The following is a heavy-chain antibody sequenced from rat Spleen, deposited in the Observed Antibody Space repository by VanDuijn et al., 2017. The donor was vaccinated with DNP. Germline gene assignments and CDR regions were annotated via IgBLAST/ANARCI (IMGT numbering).Heavy chain of an antibody. J-gene: IGHJ3*01. CDR3: ATGGAGIWFAY. D-gene: IGHD4-2*01. Sequence: EVQLQESGSGLVKPSQSLSLTCSVTGYSITNNYWGWIRQFPGNKMEYIGHISYSGSTNYNPSLKSRISITRDTSKNQFFLQLNSVTTEDTATYYCATGGAGIWFAYWGQGTLVTVSS. CDR2: ISYSGST. V-gene: IGHV3-1*01. CDR1: GYSITNNY.